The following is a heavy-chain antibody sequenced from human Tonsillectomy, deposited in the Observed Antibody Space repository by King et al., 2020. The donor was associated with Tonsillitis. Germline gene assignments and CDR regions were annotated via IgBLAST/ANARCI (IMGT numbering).Heavy chain of an antibody. CDR2: IKQDGSEK. CDR1: GFTFSSFW. D-gene: IGHD6-25*01. CDR3: ASGSGWVFDY. V-gene: IGHV3-7*01. Sequence: VQLVESGGGLVQPGGSLRLSCAASGFTFSSFWMSWVRQAPGKGLEWVAIIKQDGSEKLYVDFVKGRFTISRDNAKNSLYLQMNSLRAEDTAVYYCASGSGWVFDYWGQGTLVTVSS. J-gene: IGHJ4*02.